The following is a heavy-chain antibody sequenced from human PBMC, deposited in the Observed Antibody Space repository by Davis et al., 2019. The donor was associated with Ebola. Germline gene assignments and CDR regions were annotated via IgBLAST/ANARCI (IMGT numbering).Heavy chain of an antibody. CDR2: LIPIFGTA. CDR1: GGTFSSYA. Sequence: SVKVSCKASGGTFSSYAISCVRQAPGQGLEWMGGLIPIFGTANYAQKFQGRVTITADESTSTAYIELSSLIPGDTAVYYCASARARRYCSSTSCLIAYYYGMDVWGQGTTVTVSS. CDR3: ASARARRYCSSTSCLIAYYYGMDV. D-gene: IGHD2-2*01. V-gene: IGHV1-69*13. J-gene: IGHJ6*02.